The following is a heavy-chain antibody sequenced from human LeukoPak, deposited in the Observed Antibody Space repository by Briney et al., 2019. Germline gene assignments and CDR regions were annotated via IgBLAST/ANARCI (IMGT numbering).Heavy chain of an antibody. Sequence: KPGESLKISCKGSGYSFTTYWIGWVRQMPGKGLEWLGIIYPGDSDTRYSPSFQGQVTISADKSISTAYLQWSSLKASDTAMYYCARPLIPNMAASGYFDYWGQGTLVTVSP. D-gene: IGHD6-13*01. CDR2: IYPGDSDT. CDR3: ARPLIPNMAASGYFDY. J-gene: IGHJ4*02. V-gene: IGHV5-51*01. CDR1: GYSFTTYW.